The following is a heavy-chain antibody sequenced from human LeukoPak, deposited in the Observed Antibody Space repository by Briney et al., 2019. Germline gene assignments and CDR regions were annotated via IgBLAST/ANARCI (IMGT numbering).Heavy chain of an antibody. Sequence: ASVKVSCKASGYTFINFAINWGRQAPGQRPEWMGWINAGNGNTKYSQEFQGRVTITRDTSASTAYMELSSLTSEDTAVYYCARGPRAAADDYWGQGTLVTVSS. CDR1: GYTFINFA. CDR2: INAGNGNT. J-gene: IGHJ4*02. V-gene: IGHV1-3*01. D-gene: IGHD6-13*01. CDR3: ARGPRAAADDY.